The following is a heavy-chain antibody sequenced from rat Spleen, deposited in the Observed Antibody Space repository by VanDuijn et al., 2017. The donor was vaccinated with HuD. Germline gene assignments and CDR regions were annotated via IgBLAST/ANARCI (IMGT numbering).Heavy chain of an antibody. D-gene: IGHD1-2*01. CDR3: AREWGAGFDY. Sequence: QVQLKESGPGLVQPSQTLSLTCTVSGFSLTSYTVSWVRQPPGKGLEWIAAISSGGSTYYNSALKSRLSISRDTSKSQVFLKMNSLQTEDTATYYCAREWGAGFDYWGQGVMVTVSS. J-gene: IGHJ2*01. V-gene: IGHV2-6*01. CDR1: GFSLTSYT. CDR2: ISSGGST.